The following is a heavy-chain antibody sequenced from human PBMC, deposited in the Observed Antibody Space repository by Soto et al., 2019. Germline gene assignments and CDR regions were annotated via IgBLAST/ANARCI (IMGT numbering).Heavy chain of an antibody. Sequence: SETLSLTCTVSGVSISSSSYFWGWIRQPPGKGLEWIGSIDYSGSTNYNPSLRSRITITIDTSSNQFSLNLASVTAADAAVYYCTRARYGDHFDSWGQGTLVTVSS. CDR1: GVSISSSSYF. J-gene: IGHJ4*02. D-gene: IGHD4-17*01. CDR3: TRARYGDHFDS. CDR2: IDYSGST. V-gene: IGHV4-39*07.